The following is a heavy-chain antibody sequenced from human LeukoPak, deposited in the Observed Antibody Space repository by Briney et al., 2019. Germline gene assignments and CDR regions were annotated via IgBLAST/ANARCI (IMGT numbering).Heavy chain of an antibody. CDR1: GGSFSCYY. V-gene: IGHV4-34*01. CDR2: INYSGST. J-gene: IGHJ5*02. D-gene: IGHD5-24*01. Sequence: SETLSLTCAVYGGSFSCYYWSWIRQPPGKGLEWIGEINYSGSTNYNPSLKSRVTISVDTSKNQFSLKLSSVTAADTAVYYCARVLQSSSALFDPWGQGTLVTVSS. CDR3: ARVLQSSSALFDP.